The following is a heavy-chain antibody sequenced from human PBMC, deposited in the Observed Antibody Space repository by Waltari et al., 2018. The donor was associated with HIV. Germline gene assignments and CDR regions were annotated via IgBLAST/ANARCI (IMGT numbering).Heavy chain of an antibody. V-gene: IGHV4-61*02. CDR3: ARAYYDFGSGTGSSGNWFDP. D-gene: IGHD3-3*01. Sequence: QVQLQESGPGLVKPSQTLSLTCTVSGGSISSGSYYWSWIRQPAGKGLELIGRIYTSGSTNYNPSLESRVTISVDTSRNQFSRKLRSVTAADTAVYYCARAYYDFGSGTGSSGNWFDPWGQGTLVTVSS. CDR2: IYTSGST. J-gene: IGHJ5*02. CDR1: GGSISSGSYY.